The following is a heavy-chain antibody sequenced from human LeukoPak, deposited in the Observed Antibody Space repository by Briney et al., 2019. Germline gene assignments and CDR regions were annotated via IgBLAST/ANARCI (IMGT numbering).Heavy chain of an antibody. Sequence: GGSLRLSCAASGFTFSTYGMHWVRQAPGKGLEWVAFIRFDGRNIYYADSVKGRFTISRDNSKNTLHLQMNSLRPEDTAVYYCARVVWSLVGATRFDPWGQGTLVTVSS. CDR3: ARVVWSLVGATRFDP. CDR2: IRFDGRNI. V-gene: IGHV3-30*02. CDR1: GFTFSTYG. J-gene: IGHJ5*02. D-gene: IGHD1-26*01.